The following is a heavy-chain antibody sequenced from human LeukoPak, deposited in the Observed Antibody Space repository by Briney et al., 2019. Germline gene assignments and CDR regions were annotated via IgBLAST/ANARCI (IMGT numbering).Heavy chain of an antibody. J-gene: IGHJ4*02. CDR3: SRGPLTTPFDY. V-gene: IGHV3-49*03. D-gene: IGHD2-15*01. CDR1: GFTFGDCV. CDR2: IRSKAYGGTT. Sequence: PGGSLRLSCATSGFTFGDCVMSWFRQAPGKGLEWVGSIRSKAYGGTTEYAASVKGRLTISRDDYKSIVYLQMNSLTTEDTAMYYCSRGPLTTPFDYWGQGTLVTVSS.